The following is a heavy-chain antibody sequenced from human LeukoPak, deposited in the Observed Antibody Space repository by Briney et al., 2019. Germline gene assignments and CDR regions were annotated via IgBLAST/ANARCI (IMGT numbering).Heavy chain of an antibody. J-gene: IGHJ6*03. CDR3: ARGGRYCYGSGKDYYMDV. V-gene: IGHV4-59*01. CDR2: IYYSGST. D-gene: IGHD3-10*01. CDR1: GGSISSYY. Sequence: PSETLSLTCTVSGGSISSYYWSWIRQPPGKGLEWIGCIYYSGSTNYNPSLKSRVTISVDTSKNQFSLKLSSVTAADTAVYYCARGGRYCYGSGKDYYMDVWGKGTTVTVSS.